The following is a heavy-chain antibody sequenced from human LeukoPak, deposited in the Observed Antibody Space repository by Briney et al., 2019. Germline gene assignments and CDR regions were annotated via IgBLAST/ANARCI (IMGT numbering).Heavy chain of an antibody. CDR2: INPNSGGT. Sequence: GASVKISCKASGYTFTGYYMHWVRQAPGQGLEWMGWINPNSGGTNYAQKLQGRVTMTRDTSISTAYMELSRLRSDDTAVYYCARTRQLVPDPSIPDAFDIWGQGTMVTVSS. V-gene: IGHV1-2*02. CDR1: GYTFTGYY. J-gene: IGHJ3*02. D-gene: IGHD6-13*01. CDR3: ARTRQLVPDPSIPDAFDI.